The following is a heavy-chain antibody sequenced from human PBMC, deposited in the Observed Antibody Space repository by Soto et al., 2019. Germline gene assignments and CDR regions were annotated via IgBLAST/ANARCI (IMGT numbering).Heavy chain of an antibody. V-gene: IGHV4-34*01. J-gene: IGHJ5*02. D-gene: IGHD7-27*01. CDR3: ARVPWQVLGWFDP. CDR1: GGSFSGYY. Sequence: KTSETLSLTCAVYGGSFSGYYWSWIRQPPGKGLEWIGEINHSGSTNYNPSLKSRVTISVDTSKNQFSLKLSSVTAADTAVYYCARVPWQVLGWFDPWGQGTLVTVS. CDR2: INHSGST.